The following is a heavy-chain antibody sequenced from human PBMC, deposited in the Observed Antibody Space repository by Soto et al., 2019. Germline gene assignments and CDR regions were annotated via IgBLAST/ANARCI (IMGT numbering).Heavy chain of an antibody. CDR3: ARDLIVGAYFDY. Sequence: PSETLSLTCTVSGGSISSGDYYWSLIRQPPGKGLEWIGYIYYSGSTYYNPSLKSRVTISVDTSKNQFSLKLSSVTAADTAVYYCARDLIVGAYFDYWGQGTLVTVSS. V-gene: IGHV4-30-4*01. D-gene: IGHD1-26*01. CDR2: IYYSGST. J-gene: IGHJ4*02. CDR1: GGSISSGDYY.